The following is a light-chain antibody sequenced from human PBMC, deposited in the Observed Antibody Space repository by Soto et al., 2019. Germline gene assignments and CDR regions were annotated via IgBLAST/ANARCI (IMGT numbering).Light chain of an antibody. CDR3: AAWDDSLNGRV. CDR1: NYNIGSNT. CDR2: YDN. Sequence: SVLTQPPSASGTPGHRVTISCSGSNYNIGSNTVNWYQQLPGTAPKLLICYDNLRPSGVPDRISGSKSGTSASLAISGLQSDDEADYYCAAWDDSLNGRVFGTGTKVTVL. J-gene: IGLJ1*01. V-gene: IGLV1-44*01.